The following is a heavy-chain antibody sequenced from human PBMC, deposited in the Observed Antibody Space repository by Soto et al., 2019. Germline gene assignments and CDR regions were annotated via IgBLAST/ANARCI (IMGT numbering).Heavy chain of an antibody. J-gene: IGHJ6*03. Sequence: GGSLRLSCSASGFTFSSYAMHWVRQAPGKGLECVSAITSNGSSKYYADSVKGRFTISRDNSKNTLYLQMNSLRAEDTAVYYCAKATVTHRGRYYYYYMDVWGKGTMVTVSS. CDR3: AKATVTHRGRYYYYYMDV. CDR2: ITSNGSSK. V-gene: IGHV3-64*04. CDR1: GFTFSSYA. D-gene: IGHD4-17*01.